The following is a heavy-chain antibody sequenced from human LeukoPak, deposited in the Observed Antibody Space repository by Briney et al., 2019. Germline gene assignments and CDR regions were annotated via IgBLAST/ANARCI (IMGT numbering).Heavy chain of an antibody. J-gene: IGHJ4*02. CDR1: GFTFSDYY. Sequence: GGSLRLSCAASGFTFSDYYMSWIRQAPGKGLEWVSYISSSGSTIYYADSVKGRFTISRDNAKNSLYLQMNSLRAEDTAVYYCAKDYYDSSGYYDYWGQGTLVTVSS. V-gene: IGHV3-11*04. CDR2: ISSSGSTI. D-gene: IGHD3-22*01. CDR3: AKDYYDSSGYYDY.